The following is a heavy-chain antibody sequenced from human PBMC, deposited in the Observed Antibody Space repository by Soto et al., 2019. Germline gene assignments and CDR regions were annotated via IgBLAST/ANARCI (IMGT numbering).Heavy chain of an antibody. V-gene: IGHV1-69*01. CDR1: GGTFSSYA. Sequence: QVQLVQSGAEVKKPGSSVKVSCKASGGTFSSYAISWVRQAPGQGLEWMGGIIPIFGTANYAQKFQGMVTLTGDESTSTAYMELSSLRAEDTAVYYCARGPRGYSYGYQLGDYWGQGTLVTVSS. CDR2: IIPIFGTA. D-gene: IGHD5-18*01. CDR3: ARGPRGYSYGYQLGDY. J-gene: IGHJ4*02.